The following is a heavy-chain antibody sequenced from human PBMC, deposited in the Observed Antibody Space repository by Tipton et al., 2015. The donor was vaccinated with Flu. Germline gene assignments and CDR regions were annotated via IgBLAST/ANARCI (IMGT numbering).Heavy chain of an antibody. V-gene: IGHV1-3*01. D-gene: IGHD4-23*01. J-gene: IGHJ4*02. CDR1: GYTFTTYS. CDR2: ITAGSGHT. CDR3: VRELSGGYFDY. Sequence: QLVQSGAEVKEPGASVKVSCKASGYTFTTYSIQWVRQAPGQRLEWMGWITAGSGHTSYSQNFQGRVTITRDTSASTAYMELSSLRSEDTAVYYCVRELSGGYFDYWGQGTLVTVSS.